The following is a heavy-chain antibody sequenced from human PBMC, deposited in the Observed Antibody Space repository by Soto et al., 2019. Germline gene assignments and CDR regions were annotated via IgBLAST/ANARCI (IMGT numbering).Heavy chain of an antibody. V-gene: IGHV3-30-3*01. D-gene: IGHD3-22*01. CDR2: ISYDGSNK. J-gene: IGHJ4*02. CDR1: GFTFSSYA. CDR3: ARDQSSYYDRSATDY. Sequence: QVQLVESGGGVVQPGRSLRLSCAASGFTFSSYAMHWVRQAPGKGLEWVAVISYDGSNKYYADSVKGRFTISRDNSKNTLYLQMNSLRAEDTAVYYCARDQSSYYDRSATDYWGQGTLVTVSS.